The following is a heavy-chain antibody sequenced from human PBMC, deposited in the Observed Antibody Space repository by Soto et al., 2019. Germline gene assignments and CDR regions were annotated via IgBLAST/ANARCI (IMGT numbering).Heavy chain of an antibody. CDR1: GFTFSTYW. CDR3: VCGGTFFIY. J-gene: IGHJ4*02. Sequence: EVQLVESGGGLVQPGGSLRLSCAASGFTFSTYWMTWVRQPPGKELEWVANMDQDGSETYYVDSVRGRFTVSRDNAKNSLYLQMNRLRVEDTAVYYCVCGGTFFIYWGQGPLVTVSP. V-gene: IGHV3-7*01. CDR2: MDQDGSET. D-gene: IGHD3-16*01.